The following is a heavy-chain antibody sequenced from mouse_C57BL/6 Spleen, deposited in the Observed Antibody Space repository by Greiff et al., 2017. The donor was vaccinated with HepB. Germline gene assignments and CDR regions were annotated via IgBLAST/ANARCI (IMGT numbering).Heavy chain of an antibody. J-gene: IGHJ2*01. V-gene: IGHV5-17*01. Sequence: DVMLVESGGGLVKPGGSLKLSCAASGFTFSDYGMHWVRQAPEKGLEWVAYISSGSSTIYYADTVKGRFTISRDNAKTTLFLQMTSLRSEDTAMYYCAALYYFDYWGQGTTLTVSS. CDR2: ISSGSSTI. CDR1: GFTFSDYG. CDR3: AALYYFDY.